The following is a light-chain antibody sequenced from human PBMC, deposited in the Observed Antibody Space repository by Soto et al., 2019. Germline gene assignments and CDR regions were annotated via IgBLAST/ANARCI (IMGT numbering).Light chain of an antibody. V-gene: IGKV1-39*01. CDR2: AAS. J-gene: IGKJ4*01. CDR3: QQSYSTPQA. Sequence: DIQMTQSPSSLSASVGDRVTISCRASQSISSYLNWYQQKPGRAPKLLIYAASNLQSGVPSRFSGSGSGTDFTLIISSLQPEDFATYYCQQSYSTPQAFGGGTKVEIK. CDR1: QSISSY.